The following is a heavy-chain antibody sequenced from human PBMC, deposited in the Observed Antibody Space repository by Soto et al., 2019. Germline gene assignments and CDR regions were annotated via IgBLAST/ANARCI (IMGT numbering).Heavy chain of an antibody. CDR1: GFTFSSYA. J-gene: IGHJ3*02. CDR3: AKAITMVRGVIITVLNLDAFDI. D-gene: IGHD3-10*01. Sequence: GGSLRLSCAASGFTFSSYAMSWVRQAPGKGLEWVSAISGSGGSTYYADSVKGRFTISRDNSKNTLYLQMNSLRAEDTAVYYCAKAITMVRGVIITVLNLDAFDIWGQGTMVTVSS. CDR2: ISGSGGST. V-gene: IGHV3-23*01.